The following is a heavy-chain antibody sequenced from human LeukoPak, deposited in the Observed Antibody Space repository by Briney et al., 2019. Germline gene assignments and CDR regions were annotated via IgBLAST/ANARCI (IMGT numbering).Heavy chain of an antibody. CDR2: IYYSGST. CDR1: GGSISSYY. CDR3: ARGRSCFWFDP. D-gene: IGHD6-13*01. Sequence: ETLSLTCTVSGGSISSYYWSWIRQPPGKGLEWIGYIYYSGSTNYNPSLKSRVTISVDTSKNQFSLKLSSVTAADTAVYFCARGRSCFWFDPWGQGTLVTVSS. J-gene: IGHJ5*02. V-gene: IGHV4-59*01.